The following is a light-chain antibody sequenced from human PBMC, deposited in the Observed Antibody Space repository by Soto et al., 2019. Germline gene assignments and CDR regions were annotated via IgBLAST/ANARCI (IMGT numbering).Light chain of an antibody. CDR3: CSYAGSSTLV. V-gene: IGLV2-23*01. Sequence: QSALTQPASVSGSPGQSITISCTGASSDVGIYNLVSWYQQHPGKAPKLMIYEGSQRPSGVSNRFSGSKSGNTASLTISGLQAEDEADYYCCSYAGSSTLVFGGGTQLTVL. CDR1: SSDVGIYNL. J-gene: IGLJ2*01. CDR2: EGS.